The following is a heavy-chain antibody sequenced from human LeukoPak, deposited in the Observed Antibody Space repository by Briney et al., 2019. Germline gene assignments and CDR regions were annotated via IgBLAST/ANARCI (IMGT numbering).Heavy chain of an antibody. CDR2: ISGSGGST. CDR1: GFSFSNYA. J-gene: IGHJ4*02. D-gene: IGHD2-21*01. Sequence: PGGSLRLSCAASGFSFSNYAMAWVRPTPGKGLEWVSVISGSGGSTYYADSVKGRFTISRDNSKNTLYLQMNSLRTEDTAVYYCAKWLVAYYYFDYWGQGTLVTVSS. CDR3: AKWLVAYYYFDY. V-gene: IGHV3-23*01.